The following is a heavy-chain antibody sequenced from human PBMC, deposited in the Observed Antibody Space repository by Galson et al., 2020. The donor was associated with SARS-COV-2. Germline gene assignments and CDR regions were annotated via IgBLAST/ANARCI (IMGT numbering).Heavy chain of an antibody. D-gene: IGHD3-10*01. J-gene: IGHJ4*02. CDR3: AWGYGSGSYDY. CDR2: ISYDGSNK. Sequence: GGSLRLSCAASGFTFSSYAMHWVRQAPGKGLEWVAVISYDGSNKYYADSVKGRFTISRDNSKNTLYLQMNSLRAEDTAVYYCAWGYGSGSYDYWGQGTLVTVSS. CDR1: GFTFSSYA. V-gene: IGHV3-30-3*01.